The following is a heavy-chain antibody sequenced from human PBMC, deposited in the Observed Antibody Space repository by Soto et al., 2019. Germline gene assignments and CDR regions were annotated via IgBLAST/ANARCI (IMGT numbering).Heavy chain of an antibody. V-gene: IGHV4-30-2*01. CDR2: IYHSWST. J-gene: IGHJ5*02. CDR1: GGSISSGGYY. CDR3: ARVPGP. Sequence: SETLSLTCPVSGGSISSGGYYRSWIRQHPGKGLEWIGYIYHSWSTYYNPSLKSRVTKSVDRSKNQFSLKLSSVTAPDPAVYYCARVPGPWGQGTLVTVSS. D-gene: IGHD3-10*01.